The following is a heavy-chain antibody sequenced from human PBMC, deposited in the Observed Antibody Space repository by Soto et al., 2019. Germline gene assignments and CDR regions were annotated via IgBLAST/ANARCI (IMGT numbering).Heavy chain of an antibody. CDR1: GYSFTTFG. V-gene: IGHV1-18*01. CDR3: ARGGGIVVVTAPYDH. Sequence: ASVKVSCKASGYSFTTFGISWVRQAPGQGLEWMGWVSYYNGNTNYAQKFQGRVAMTSDTSTSTVHMELGSLTSEDTAVYYCARGGGIVVVTAPYDHWG. CDR2: VSYYNGNT. D-gene: IGHD2-21*02. J-gene: IGHJ4*01.